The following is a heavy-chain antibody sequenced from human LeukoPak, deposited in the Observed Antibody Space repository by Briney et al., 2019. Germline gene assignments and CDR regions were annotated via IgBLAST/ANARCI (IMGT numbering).Heavy chain of an antibody. J-gene: IGHJ3*02. V-gene: IGHV4-4*02. CDR1: GDSISSKNW. D-gene: IGHD3-10*01. CDR2: IYHTGST. CDR3: ARDTGGRGRFDAFDI. Sequence: SETLSLTCTVSGDSISSKNWWIWVRQSPEKGLEWIGEIYHTGSTNYNPSLKSRVTMSVDKSKNQFSLKLSSVTAADTAIYYCARDTGGRGRFDAFDIWGQGTMVTVSS.